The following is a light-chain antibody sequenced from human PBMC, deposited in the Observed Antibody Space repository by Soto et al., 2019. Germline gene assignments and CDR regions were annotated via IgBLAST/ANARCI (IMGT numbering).Light chain of an antibody. Sequence: QSALTQPASVSGSPGQSITISCTGTSSDVGGYNYVSWYQQHPGIAPKLLISGVTNRPSGVSTRFSGSKSGNTASLTISGLQAEDEADSHCSSYTSASTLLYLFGTGTKVTVL. V-gene: IGLV2-14*01. CDR1: SSDVGGYNY. CDR2: GVT. J-gene: IGLJ1*01. CDR3: SSYTSASTLLYL.